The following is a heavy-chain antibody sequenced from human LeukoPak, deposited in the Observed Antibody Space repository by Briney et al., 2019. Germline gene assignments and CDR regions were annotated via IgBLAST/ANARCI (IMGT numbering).Heavy chain of an antibody. D-gene: IGHD3-9*01. CDR1: GFTFSNHW. CDR3: VRDARLGINPVLSFDS. Sequence: GGSLRLSCAASGFTFSNHWMNWVRQAPGEGLEWVASVKEDGSDKYYVDSVKGRFSISRDNTKNSMYLQMDSLRAEDTAVYYCVRDARLGINPVLSFDSWGQVTLVIVSS. J-gene: IGHJ4*02. CDR2: VKEDGSDK. V-gene: IGHV3-7*01.